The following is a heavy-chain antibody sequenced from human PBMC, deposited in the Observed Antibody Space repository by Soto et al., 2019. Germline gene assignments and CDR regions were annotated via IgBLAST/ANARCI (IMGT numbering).Heavy chain of an antibody. CDR1: GFTFSSYG. D-gene: IGHD5-18*01. CDR3: GSGTPNPAMVYYYSYGMDV. Sequence: AEGSLRLSCAASGFTFSSYGMHWVRQAPGKGLEGVAVIRYDGSNKYYADSVKGRFTISRDNSKNTLYLQLTSLRAEETAVYSCGSGTPNPAMVYYYSYGMDVWGQGTMATVSS. J-gene: IGHJ6*02. CDR2: IRYDGSNK. V-gene: IGHV3-33*01.